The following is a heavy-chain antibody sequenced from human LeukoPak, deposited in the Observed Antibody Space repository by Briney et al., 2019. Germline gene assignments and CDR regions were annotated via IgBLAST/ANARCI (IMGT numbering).Heavy chain of an antibody. D-gene: IGHD3-10*01. V-gene: IGHV5-51*01. CDR2: IYPGDSDT. CDR3: ARRDLWFGEGVVDY. J-gene: IGHJ4*02. Sequence: GESLKISCKGSVYSSTSYWIGWVRQMPGKGLEWMGIIYPGDSDTRYSPSFQGQVTISADKSISTAYLQWSSLKASDTAMYYCARRDLWFGEGVVDYWGQGTLVTVSS. CDR1: VYSSTSYW.